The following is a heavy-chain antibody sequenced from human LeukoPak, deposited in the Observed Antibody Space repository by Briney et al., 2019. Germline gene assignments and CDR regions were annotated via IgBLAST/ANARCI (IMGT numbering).Heavy chain of an antibody. D-gene: IGHD5-18*01. Sequence: GGSLRLSCASSGWTVSSNYMSWVRQAGSKGLDGVAVSYIGGSTYYADSVNGRFTISRDKSKNTLYVQMNNVKTEDTGVYYVSRDTYSGYRYGYWYFDLWGPGTLVTASS. CDR2: SYIGGST. CDR1: GWTVSSNY. CDR3: SRDTYSGYRYGYWYFDL. J-gene: IGHJ2*01. V-gene: IGHV3-53*01.